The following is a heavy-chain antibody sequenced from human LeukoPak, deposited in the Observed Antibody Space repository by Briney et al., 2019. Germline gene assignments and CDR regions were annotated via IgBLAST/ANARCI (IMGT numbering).Heavy chain of an antibody. Sequence: ASVTVSFTASGYTFTSYYMHWVRQAPGQGLEWMGIINPSGGSTSYAQKFQGRVTMTRDTSTSTIYMELSSLRSEDTAVYYCARDHYGSGSYSMIARLYYFDYWGQGTLVTVSS. V-gene: IGHV1-46*01. CDR3: ARDHYGSGSYSMIARLYYFDY. D-gene: IGHD3-10*01. CDR2: INPSGGST. J-gene: IGHJ4*02. CDR1: GYTFTSYY.